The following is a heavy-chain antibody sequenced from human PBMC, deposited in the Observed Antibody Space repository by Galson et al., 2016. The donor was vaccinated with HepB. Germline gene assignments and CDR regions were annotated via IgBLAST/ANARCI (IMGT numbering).Heavy chain of an antibody. J-gene: IGHJ6*02. CDR2: SHSSGST. D-gene: IGHD5-18*01. CDR1: GDSVNSRFYY. CDR3: ATGIVDTTTAEFNYWYYYGMDV. V-gene: IGHV4-39*01. Sequence: ETLSLTCTVSGDSVNSRFYYWGWIRQPPGKGLEWIGSSHSSGSTYYNPPLKSRVTISVDTSKNQFSLNLISVTSADTAVYYCATGIVDTTTAEFNYWYYYGMDVWGQGTTVTVSS.